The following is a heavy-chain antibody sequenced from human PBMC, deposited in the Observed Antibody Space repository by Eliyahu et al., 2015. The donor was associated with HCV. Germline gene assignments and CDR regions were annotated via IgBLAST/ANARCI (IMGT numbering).Heavy chain of an antibody. CDR1: GGSFSGYY. CDR2: INHSGST. J-gene: IGHJ5*02. D-gene: IGHD6-19*01. CDR3: ARVTRWAQWLGRWFDP. Sequence: QVQLQQWGAGLLKPSETLSLTCAVYGGSFSGYYWSWIRQPPGKGLEWIGEINHSGSTNYNPSLKSRVTISVDTSKNQFSLKLSSVTAADTAVYYCARVTRWAQWLGRWFDPWGQGTLVTVSS. V-gene: IGHV4-34*01.